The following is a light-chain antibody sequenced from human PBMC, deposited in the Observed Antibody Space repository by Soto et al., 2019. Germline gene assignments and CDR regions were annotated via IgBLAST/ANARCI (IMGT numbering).Light chain of an antibody. Sequence: AIQMTQSPSSLSASVGDRVTITCRASQGIRNDLGWYQQKPGKAPKLLIYAASSLQSGVPSRFSGSVSGTDFTLTISSLQPEDFTTYYCLQDYNYPLTFGGGTKVDIK. CDR2: AAS. CDR3: LQDYNYPLT. CDR1: QGIRND. J-gene: IGKJ4*01. V-gene: IGKV1-6*01.